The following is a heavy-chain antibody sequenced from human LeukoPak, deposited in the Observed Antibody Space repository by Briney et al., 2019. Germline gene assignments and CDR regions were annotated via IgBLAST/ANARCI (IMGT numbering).Heavy chain of an antibody. CDR1: GYTFTGYY. J-gene: IGHJ5*02. D-gene: IGHD6-19*01. CDR2: IIPIFGTA. V-gene: IGHV1-69*13. CDR3: ASGAGYSSGWTKYNWFDP. Sequence: SVKVSCKASGYTFTGYYMHWVRQAPGQGLEWMGGIIPIFGTANYAQKFQGRVTITADESTSTAYMELSSLRSEDTAVYYCASGAGYSSGWTKYNWFDPWGQGTLVTVSS.